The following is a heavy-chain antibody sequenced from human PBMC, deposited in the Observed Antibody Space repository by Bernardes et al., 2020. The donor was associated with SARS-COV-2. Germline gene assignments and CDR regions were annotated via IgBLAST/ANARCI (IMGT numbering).Heavy chain of an antibody. V-gene: IGHV4-39*01. Sequence: SETLSLTCTVSGGSISSSSYYWGWIRQPPGKGLEWIGSIYYSGSTYYNPSLKSRVTISVDTSKNQFSLKLSSVTAADTAVYYCARRPLGDLLWFGELLLGYFDYWGQGTLVTVSS. D-gene: IGHD3-10*01. CDR2: IYYSGST. J-gene: IGHJ4*02. CDR1: GGSISSSSYY. CDR3: ARRPLGDLLWFGELLLGYFDY.